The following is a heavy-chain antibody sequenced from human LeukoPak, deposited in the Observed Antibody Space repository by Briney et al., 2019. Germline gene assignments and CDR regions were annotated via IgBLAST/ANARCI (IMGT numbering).Heavy chain of an antibody. Sequence: PGGSLRLSCAASGFTFSNYWMTWVRQAPGKGLEWVASIKQDGSEKYYVDSVKGRLTISRDNAKNSMYLQRNSLRAEDTAVYYCARDRSSGWYHYYFDYWGQGTLVTVYS. CDR2: IKQDGSEK. V-gene: IGHV3-7*01. D-gene: IGHD6-19*01. J-gene: IGHJ4*02. CDR3: ARDRSSGWYHYYFDY. CDR1: GFTFSNYW.